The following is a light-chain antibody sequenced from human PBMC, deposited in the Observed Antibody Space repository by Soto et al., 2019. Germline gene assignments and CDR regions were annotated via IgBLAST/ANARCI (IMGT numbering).Light chain of an antibody. CDR1: QSVTTF. CDR3: QQSYNNPPT. V-gene: IGKV1-39*01. J-gene: IGKJ1*01. Sequence: DVQLTQSPSFLSASVGNRVTITCRASQSVTTFLNWYQHKPGKAPELLIYAAPTLQTGVPSRFSGRGSETEFTLTISSLQPEDFATYYCQQSYNNPPTFGQGTKVDIK. CDR2: AAP.